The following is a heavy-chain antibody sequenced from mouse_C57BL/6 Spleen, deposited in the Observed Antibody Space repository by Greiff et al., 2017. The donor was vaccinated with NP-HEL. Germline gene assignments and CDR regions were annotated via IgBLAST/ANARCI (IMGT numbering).Heavy chain of an antibody. V-gene: IGHV3-6*01. Sequence: DVKLQESGPGLVKPSQSLSLTCSVTGYSITSGYYWNWIRQFPGNKLEWMGYISYDGSNNYNPSLKNRISITRDTSKNQFFLKLNSVTTEDTATYYCANIYYGNYWCAYWGQGTLVTVSA. CDR3: ANIYYGNYWCAY. CDR1: GYSITSGYY. D-gene: IGHD2-1*01. CDR2: ISYDGSN. J-gene: IGHJ3*01.